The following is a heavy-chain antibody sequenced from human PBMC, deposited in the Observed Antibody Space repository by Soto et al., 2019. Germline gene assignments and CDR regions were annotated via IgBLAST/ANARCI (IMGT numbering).Heavy chain of an antibody. J-gene: IGHJ2*01. D-gene: IGHD3-3*01. CDR3: ARGVFFFSWYCD. CDR2: IYYSGST. V-gene: IGHV4-59*01. CDR1: GGPISSYY. Sequence: SETLSLTCTVSGGPISSYYWSWIRQPPGKGLEWIGYIYYSGSTNYNPSLKSRVTISVDTSKNQFSLKLSSVTAADTAVYYCARGVFFFSWYCD.